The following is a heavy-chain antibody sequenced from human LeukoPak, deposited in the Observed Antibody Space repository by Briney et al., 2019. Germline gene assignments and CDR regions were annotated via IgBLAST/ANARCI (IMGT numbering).Heavy chain of an antibody. CDR1: GFTFDSYS. Sequence: GESLRLSSAASGFTFDSYSMNWVRQAPGTGLEWVSHISSSSSTIYYADSVKGRFTISRDNAKNSLYLQMNSLRAEDTAVYYCARDQSRTSLYLDYWGQGTLVTVSS. D-gene: IGHD2-2*01. J-gene: IGHJ4*02. CDR2: ISSSSSTI. CDR3: ARDQSRTSLYLDY. V-gene: IGHV3-48*01.